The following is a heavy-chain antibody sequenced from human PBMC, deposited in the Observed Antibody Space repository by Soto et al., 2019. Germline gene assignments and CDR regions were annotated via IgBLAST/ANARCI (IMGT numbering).Heavy chain of an antibody. D-gene: IGHD6-19*01. CDR2: VIPLLDAS. V-gene: IGHV1-69*08. Sequence: QVQLVQSGADVTKPGSSVKISCTASGAAFSNYTFTWVRRAPGQGLEWVGRVIPLLDASNYAEKFLGRVTSSGDRSTSTVYMELSGLRSEDSAIYYGASGKSQMSQDRIGFYYYMDVWGKGTTVTVSS. CDR1: GAAFSNYT. CDR3: ASGKSQMSQDRIGFYYYMDV. J-gene: IGHJ6*03.